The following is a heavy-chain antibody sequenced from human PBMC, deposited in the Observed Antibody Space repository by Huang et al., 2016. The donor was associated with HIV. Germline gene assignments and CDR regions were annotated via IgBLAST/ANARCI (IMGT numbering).Heavy chain of an antibody. D-gene: IGHD3-22*01. CDR3: AHGGYDVNDYCFRIRFDF. CDR1: GFSLRTDGVG. V-gene: IGHV2-5*02. CDR2: IYWDDDK. J-gene: IGHJ4*01. Sequence: QITLKESGPTLVTPTQTLALTCTFSGFSLRTDGVGVGWIRQPPGKALEWLALIYWDDDKRYSPALKNRLTITTDTSNNPVVLTMSNMDPVDTATYYCAHGGYDVNDYCFRIRFDFWGHGTLVTVSS.